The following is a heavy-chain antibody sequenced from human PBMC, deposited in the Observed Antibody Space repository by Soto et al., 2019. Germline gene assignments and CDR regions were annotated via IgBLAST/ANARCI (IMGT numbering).Heavy chain of an antibody. V-gene: IGHV1-24*01. D-gene: IGHD3-3*01. CDR2: FDPEDGET. CDR3: ATDRSAIFGVVTEGYDY. CDR1: GYTLTELS. Sequence: ASVKVSCKVSGYTLTELSMHWVRQAPGKGLEWMGGFDPEDGETIYAQKFQGRVTMTEDTSTDTAYMELSSLRSEDTAVYYCATDRSAIFGVVTEGYDYWGQGTLVPVSS. J-gene: IGHJ4*02.